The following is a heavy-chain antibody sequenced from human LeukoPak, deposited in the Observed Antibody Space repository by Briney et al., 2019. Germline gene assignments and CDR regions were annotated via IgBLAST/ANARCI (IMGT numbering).Heavy chain of an antibody. CDR2: IYYSGST. V-gene: IGHV4-59*01. J-gene: IGHJ4*02. CDR1: GGSISSYY. Sequence: SETLSLTCTVSGGSISSYYWSWIRQPPGKGLEWIGYIYYSGSTNYNPSLKSRVTISVDTSKNQFSLKLSSVTAADTAVYYCARSRYRSGGSCYEDWGQGTLVTVSS. CDR3: ARSRYRSGGSCYED. D-gene: IGHD2-15*01.